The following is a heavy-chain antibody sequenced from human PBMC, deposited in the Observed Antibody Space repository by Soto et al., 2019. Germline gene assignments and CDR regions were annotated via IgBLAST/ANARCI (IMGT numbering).Heavy chain of an antibody. V-gene: IGHV4-34*01. J-gene: IGHJ4*02. Sequence: KASETLSLTCAVYGGSFSGYYWSWIRQPPGKGLEWIGEINHSGSTNYNPSLKSRVTISVDTSKNQFSLKLSSVTAADTAVYYCARRLEAMAYFDYWGQGTLVTVSS. D-gene: IGHD5-18*01. CDR2: INHSGST. CDR1: GGSFSGYY. CDR3: ARRLEAMAYFDY.